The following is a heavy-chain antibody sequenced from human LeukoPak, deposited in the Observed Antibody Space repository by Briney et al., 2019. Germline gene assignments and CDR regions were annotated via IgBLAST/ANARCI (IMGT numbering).Heavy chain of an antibody. J-gene: IGHJ4*02. V-gene: IGHV3-74*01. Sequence: PGGSLRLSCATSGFAFSTYWMHWVRQAPGKGLVWVSRIRTDGGSTYYADSVKGRFTISRDNAKNTVYLQMNSLRVEDTAVYYCARGALYQYYLDYWGWGQGTLVTVSS. CDR3: ARGALYQYYLDYWG. CDR1: GFAFSTYW. CDR2: IRTDGGST. D-gene: IGHD4-17*01.